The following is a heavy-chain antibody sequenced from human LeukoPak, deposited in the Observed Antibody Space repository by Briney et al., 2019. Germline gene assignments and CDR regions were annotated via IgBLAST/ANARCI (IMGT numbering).Heavy chain of an antibody. V-gene: IGHV1-2*06. D-gene: IGHD4-17*01. Sequence: ASVKVSCKASGYTFTCYYMHWVRQAPGQGREWMGRINPNSGGTNCAQKFQGRVTMTRDTSISTAYMELSRLRSDDTAVYYCARDLGTVTTSADYWGQGTLVTVSS. CDR1: GYTFTCYY. J-gene: IGHJ4*02. CDR2: INPNSGGT. CDR3: ARDLGTVTTSADY.